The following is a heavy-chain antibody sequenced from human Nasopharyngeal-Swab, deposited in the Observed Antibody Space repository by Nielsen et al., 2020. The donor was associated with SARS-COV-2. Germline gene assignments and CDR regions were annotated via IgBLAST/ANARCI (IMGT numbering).Heavy chain of an antibody. CDR2: INHSGST. Sequence: SETLSLTCVVYGGSFSGYYWSWIRQPPGKGLEWIGEINHSGSTNYNLSLKSRVTISVDTSKNQFSLKLSSVTAADTAVYYCAGRPYSSSYWFDPWGQGTLVTVSS. V-gene: IGHV4-34*01. D-gene: IGHD6-6*01. CDR3: AGRPYSSSYWFDP. J-gene: IGHJ5*02. CDR1: GGSFSGYY.